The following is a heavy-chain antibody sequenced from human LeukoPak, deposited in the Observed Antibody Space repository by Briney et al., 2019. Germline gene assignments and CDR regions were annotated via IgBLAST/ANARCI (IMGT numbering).Heavy chain of an antibody. CDR3: ARKYSSGWAFDY. D-gene: IGHD6-19*01. Sequence: SETLSLTCTVSGYPISSGYYWGWIRQPPGKGLEWIGSIYHSGRTFYNPSLKSRVTISVDTSKNQFSLKLSSVTAADTAVYYCARKYSSGWAFDYWGQGTLVTVSS. J-gene: IGHJ4*02. CDR2: IYHSGRT. V-gene: IGHV4-38-2*02. CDR1: GYPISSGYY.